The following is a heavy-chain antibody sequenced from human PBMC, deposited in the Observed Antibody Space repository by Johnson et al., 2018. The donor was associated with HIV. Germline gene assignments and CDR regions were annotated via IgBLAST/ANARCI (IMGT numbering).Heavy chain of an antibody. CDR1: GFTFDDYG. CDR2: ITWHGGST. J-gene: IGHJ3*02. D-gene: IGHD6-19*01. CDR3: ARDWLTSRAVAGTSAFDI. Sequence: EVQLVESGGGVVRPGGSLRLSCAASGFTFDDYGMSWVRQAPGKGLEWVSGITWHGGSTNYADSVKGRFTISRDNAKNSLYLQMNSLRAEDTAVYYCARDWLTSRAVAGTSAFDIWGQGTMVTVSS. V-gene: IGHV3-20*04.